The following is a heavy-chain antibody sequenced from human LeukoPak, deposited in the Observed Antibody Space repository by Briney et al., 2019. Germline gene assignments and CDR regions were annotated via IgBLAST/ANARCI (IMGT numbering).Heavy chain of an antibody. CDR3: ARVLKYCSSTSCYYYYYYMDV. J-gene: IGHJ6*03. CDR1: GGSFSGYY. D-gene: IGHD2-2*01. CDR2: INHSGST. V-gene: IGHV4-34*01. Sequence: SETLSLTCAVYGGSFSGYYWSWIRQPPGKGLEWIGEINHSGSTNYNPSLKSRVTISVDTSKNQFSLKLSSVTAADTAVYYCARVLKYCSSTSCYYYYYYMDVWGKGTTVTVSS.